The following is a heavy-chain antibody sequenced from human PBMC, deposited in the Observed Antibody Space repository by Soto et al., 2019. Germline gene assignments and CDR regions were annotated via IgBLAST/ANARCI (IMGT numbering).Heavy chain of an antibody. J-gene: IGHJ4*02. Sequence: QVQLVESGGGVVQTGRSLRLSCAASGFTFSSYAMHWVRQAPGKGLEWVAVISYDGSNKYYADSVKGRFTISRDNSKNTLYLQMNSLRAEDTAVYYCARDRYGVYYFDYWGQGTLVTVSS. CDR1: GFTFSSYA. V-gene: IGHV3-30-3*01. CDR2: ISYDGSNK. CDR3: ARDRYGVYYFDY. D-gene: IGHD3-16*02.